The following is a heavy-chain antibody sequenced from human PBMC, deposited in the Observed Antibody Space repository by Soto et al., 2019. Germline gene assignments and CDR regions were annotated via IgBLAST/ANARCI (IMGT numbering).Heavy chain of an antibody. CDR2: ISHDGSEK. V-gene: IGHV3-30*18. CDR3: AKLVGGVKAIGAPGDWLDP. J-gene: IGHJ5*02. CDR1: GFMFSGYG. Sequence: QVQLVESGGGVFQPGDSLRLSCAASGFMFSGYGMHWIRQAPGKGLEWVAVISHDGSEKYYGDSVKGRCTVSRDNSNNTLFLQIDSLRAEDTAVYYCAKLVGGVKAIGAPGDWLDPWGQGTLVTVSS. D-gene: IGHD3-3*01.